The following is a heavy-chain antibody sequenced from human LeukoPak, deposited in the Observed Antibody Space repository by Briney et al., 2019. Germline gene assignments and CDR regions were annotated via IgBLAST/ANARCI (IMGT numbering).Heavy chain of an antibody. V-gene: IGHV3-43*02. J-gene: IGHJ4*02. CDR2: ITGDGGRT. CDR1: RFTFSNSG. CDR3: AREGPIAVAGYFDY. D-gene: IGHD6-19*01. Sequence: GGSLRLSCAASRFTFSNSGMHWVRQAPGKGLEWVSLITGDGGRTYFADLVKGRFTISRDNSKNSLYLQMNSLRPEDTALYYCAREGPIAVAGYFDYWGRGSLVTVSS.